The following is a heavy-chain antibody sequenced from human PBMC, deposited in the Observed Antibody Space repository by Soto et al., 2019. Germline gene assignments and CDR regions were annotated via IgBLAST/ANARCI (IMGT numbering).Heavy chain of an antibody. D-gene: IGHD2-8*01. J-gene: IGHJ4*02. CDR1: GYTFTSYG. CDR3: ASGPVDYPIPDFDY. Sequence: QVQLLQSGAEVKKPGASVKVSCKASGYTFTSYGISWVRQAPGQGLEWMGWISTFNSHTDYAQKVQGRVAMTTARSTGTAYMELRSLRSDDTAVYYCASGPVDYPIPDFDYWGQGTLVTVSS. CDR2: ISTFNSHT. V-gene: IGHV1-18*01.